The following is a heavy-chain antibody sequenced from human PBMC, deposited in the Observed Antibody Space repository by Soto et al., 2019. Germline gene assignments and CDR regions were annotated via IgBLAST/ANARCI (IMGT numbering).Heavy chain of an antibody. CDR3: AREIVATTFMVVIALEE. CDR2: TYYRSKWYN. D-gene: IGHD2-21*01. J-gene: IGHJ4*02. CDR1: GDSVSSNSAA. V-gene: IGHV6-1*01. Sequence: QSQTLSLTCAISGDSVSSNSAAWNWIRQSPSRGLEWLGRTYYRSKWYNDYAVSVKSRITINPDTSKNQFSLQLNSVTPEDTAVYYCAREIVATTFMVVIALEEWGQGTLVTVSS.